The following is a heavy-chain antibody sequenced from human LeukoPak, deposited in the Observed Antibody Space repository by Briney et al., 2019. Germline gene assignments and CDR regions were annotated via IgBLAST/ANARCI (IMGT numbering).Heavy chain of an antibody. Sequence: ASVKVSCKASGYTFPGYYMHWVRQAPGQGLEWMGWINPNSGGTNYAQKFQGRVTMTRDTSISTAYMELSRLRSDDTAVYYCARATEGPSWFGESWNWFDPWGQGTLVTVSS. CDR1: GYTFPGYY. J-gene: IGHJ5*02. D-gene: IGHD3-10*01. CDR3: ARATEGPSWFGESWNWFDP. V-gene: IGHV1-2*02. CDR2: INPNSGGT.